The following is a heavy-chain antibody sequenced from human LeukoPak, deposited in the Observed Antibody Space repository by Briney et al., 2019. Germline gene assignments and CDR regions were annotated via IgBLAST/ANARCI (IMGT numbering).Heavy chain of an antibody. D-gene: IGHD3-9*01. CDR3: ARVLRYFDWLLTPQAVISYAFDI. J-gene: IGHJ3*02. CDR2: IYYSGST. V-gene: IGHV4-61*01. Sequence: PSETLSLTCTVSGGSVSSGSYYWSWIRQPPGKGLEWIGYIYYSGSTNYNPSLKSRVTISVDTSKNQFSLKLSSVTAADTAVYYCARVLRYFDWLLTPQAVISYAFDIWGQGTMVTVSS. CDR1: GGSVSSGSYY.